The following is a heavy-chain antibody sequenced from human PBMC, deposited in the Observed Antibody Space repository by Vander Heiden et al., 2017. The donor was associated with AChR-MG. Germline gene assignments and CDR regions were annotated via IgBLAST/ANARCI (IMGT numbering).Heavy chain of an antibody. Sequence: EVQLVQSGAEVKKPGESLKISCKGSGYNFTNYWIGWVRQMPGKGLEWMGIIDLGDSDTRYSPSFQGQVTISADKSINTAYLQWSSLEASDTAMYYCARGPPAYWYFDLWGRGTLVTVSS. J-gene: IGHJ2*01. CDR2: IDLGDSDT. CDR3: ARGPPAYWYFDL. CDR1: GYNFTNYW. V-gene: IGHV5-51*01.